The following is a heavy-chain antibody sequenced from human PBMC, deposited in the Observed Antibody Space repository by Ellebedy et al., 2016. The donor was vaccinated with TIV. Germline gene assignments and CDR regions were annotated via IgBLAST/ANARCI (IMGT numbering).Heavy chain of an antibody. CDR1: GFTFSSYS. CDR3: ARWGFSNGYDF. Sequence: GESLKISCAASGFTFSSYSMNWVRQAPGKGLEWVSSISSSSSYIYYADSVKGRFTTSRDNANNSLFLHMNNLRAEDTAVYYCARWGFSNGYDFWGQGTLVTVSS. V-gene: IGHV3-21*01. J-gene: IGHJ4*02. D-gene: IGHD5-18*01. CDR2: ISSSSSYI.